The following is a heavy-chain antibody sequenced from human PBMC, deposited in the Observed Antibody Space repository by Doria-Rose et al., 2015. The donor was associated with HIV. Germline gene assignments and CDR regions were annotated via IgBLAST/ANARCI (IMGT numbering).Heavy chain of an antibody. CDR3: ARGRIFGVVVN. D-gene: IGHD3-3*01. J-gene: IGHJ4*02. CDR2: VDPSGST. V-gene: IGHV4-34*01. CDR1: GGSFTNYH. Sequence: ETLTLACAVSGGSFTNYHWSWIRQPPGKALEWIGEVDPSGSTDYNPSLKSRVTISVDMSKYQFSLSLTSVTAADTAIYYCARGRIFGVVVNWGQGTLVTVSS.